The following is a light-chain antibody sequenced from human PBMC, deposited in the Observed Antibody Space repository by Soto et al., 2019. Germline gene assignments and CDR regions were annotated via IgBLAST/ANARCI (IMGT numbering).Light chain of an antibody. J-gene: IGLJ1*01. Sequence: QSALTQPASVSGSPGQSITISCTGTSSDFGNYNLVSWYQQHPGKVPKLILFEVNKRPSGVSGRCSGSKSGNTASLTISGLQAEDEADYYCCSFTSSNTHVFGTGTKVTVL. V-gene: IGLV2-23*02. CDR3: CSFTSSNTHV. CDR2: EVN. CDR1: SSDFGNYNL.